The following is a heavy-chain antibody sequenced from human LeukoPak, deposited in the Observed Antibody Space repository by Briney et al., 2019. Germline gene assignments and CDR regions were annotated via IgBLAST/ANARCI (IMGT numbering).Heavy chain of an antibody. Sequence: SETLSLTCTVSGGSISSSSYYWGWIRQPPGKGLEWIGSIYYSGSTYYNPSLKSRVTISVDTSKNQFSLKLSSVTAADTAVYYCARGTYYYDSSGYRNWFDPWGQGTLVTVSS. CDR1: GGSISSSSYY. J-gene: IGHJ5*02. CDR3: ARGTYYYDSSGYRNWFDP. V-gene: IGHV4-39*07. D-gene: IGHD3-22*01. CDR2: IYYSGST.